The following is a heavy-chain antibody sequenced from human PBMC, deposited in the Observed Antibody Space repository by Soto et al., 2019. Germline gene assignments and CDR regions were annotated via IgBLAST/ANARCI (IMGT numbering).Heavy chain of an antibody. J-gene: IGHJ4*02. CDR3: ASYSSSWNFDY. V-gene: IGHV4-39*01. Sequence: SETLSLTCTVSGGSISSSSYYWGWIRQPPGKGLEWIGSIYYSGSTYYNPSLKSRVTISVDTSKNQFSLKLGSVTAADTAVYYCASYSSSWNFDYWGQGTLVTVSS. D-gene: IGHD6-13*01. CDR1: GGSISSSSYY. CDR2: IYYSGST.